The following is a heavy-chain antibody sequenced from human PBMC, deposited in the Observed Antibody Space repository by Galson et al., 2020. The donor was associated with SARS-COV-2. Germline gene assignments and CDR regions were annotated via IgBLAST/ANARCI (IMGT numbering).Heavy chain of an antibody. CDR1: GYTLTELS. Sequence: SVHVSCKVSGYTLTELSMHWVRQAPRKGLDWMECFNPEDGETLYAQKCQGRVTITEDTSTDTAYMELSSLRSEDTAVYYCATGSGSYLGWFDPWGQGTLVTVSS. D-gene: IGHD1-26*01. V-gene: IGHV1-24*01. CDR2: FNPEDGET. CDR3: ATGSGSYLGWFDP. J-gene: IGHJ5*02.